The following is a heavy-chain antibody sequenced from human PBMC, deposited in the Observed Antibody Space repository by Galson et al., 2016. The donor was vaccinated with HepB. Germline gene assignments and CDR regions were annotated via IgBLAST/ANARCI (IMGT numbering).Heavy chain of an antibody. CDR2: VIPMFGST. V-gene: IGHV1-69*06. CDR1: GGTFSSYG. Sequence: SVKVSCKASGGTFSSYGIGWVRQAPGQGLEWMGGVIPMFGSTNYARKFQGRLTITLNKSTNTAYMELISLRSEDTALYYCARGDLPLGYCTSSSCYFPFDYWGQGTLVTVSS. J-gene: IGHJ4*02. CDR3: ARGDLPLGYCTSSSCYFPFDY. D-gene: IGHD2-2*01.